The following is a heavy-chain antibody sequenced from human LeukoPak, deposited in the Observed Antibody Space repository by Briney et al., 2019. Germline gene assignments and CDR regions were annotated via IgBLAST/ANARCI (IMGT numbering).Heavy chain of an antibody. D-gene: IGHD3-16*01. V-gene: IGHV4-61*02. CDR3: ARVLWGLLYIDY. CDR2: IYTSGST. J-gene: IGHJ4*02. CDR1: GGSISSGSYY. Sequence: KASQTLSLTCTVSGGSISSGSYYWSWIRQPAGKGLEWIGRIYTSGSTNYNPSLKSRVTISVDTSKNQFSLKLSSVTAADTAVYYCARVLWGLLYIDYWGQGTLVTVSS.